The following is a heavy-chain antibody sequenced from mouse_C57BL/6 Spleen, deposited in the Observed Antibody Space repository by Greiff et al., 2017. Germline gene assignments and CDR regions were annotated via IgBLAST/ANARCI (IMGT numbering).Heavy chain of an antibody. CDR2: INPNNGGT. D-gene: IGHD1-1*01. Sequence: EVQLQQSGPELVKPGASVKISCKASGYTFTDYYMNWVKQSHGKSLEWIGDINPNNGGTSYNQKFKGKATLTVDKSSSTAYMELRSLTSEDSAVYYCARTFLITTVVAHWYFDVWGTGTTVTVSS. V-gene: IGHV1-26*01. J-gene: IGHJ1*03. CDR1: GYTFTDYY. CDR3: ARTFLITTVVAHWYFDV.